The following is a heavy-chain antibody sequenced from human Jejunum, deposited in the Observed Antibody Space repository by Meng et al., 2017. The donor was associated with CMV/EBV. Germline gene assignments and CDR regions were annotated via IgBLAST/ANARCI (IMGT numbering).Heavy chain of an antibody. CDR1: GFTFSDYY. D-gene: IGHD3-10*01. V-gene: IGHV3-11*01. Sequence: SGFTFSDYYMSWIRQAPGKGLEWLSYIGSSGTTIYYADSVKGRLTISRDNAKNSLYLQMNHLRAEDTAVYYCARDLWFGNYWGTWFDPWGQGTLVTVSS. CDR2: IGSSGTTI. J-gene: IGHJ5*02. CDR3: ARDLWFGNYWGTWFDP.